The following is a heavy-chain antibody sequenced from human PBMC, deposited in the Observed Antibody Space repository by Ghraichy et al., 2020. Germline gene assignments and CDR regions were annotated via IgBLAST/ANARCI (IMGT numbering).Heavy chain of an antibody. J-gene: IGHJ4*02. CDR2: IKQDGSEK. V-gene: IGHV3-7*03. D-gene: IGHD2-15*01. CDR1: GFTFSSYW. Sequence: GESLNISCAVSGFTFSSYWMSWVRQAPGKGLEWVANIKQDGSEKDYADSVKGRFTISRDNAKSSLYLQMNSLRAEDTAIYYCARISMYYSDHFDYWGQGTLVTVSS. CDR3: ARISMYYSDHFDY.